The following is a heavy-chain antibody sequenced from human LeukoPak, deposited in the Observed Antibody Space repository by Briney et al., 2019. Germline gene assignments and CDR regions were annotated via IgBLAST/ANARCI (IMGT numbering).Heavy chain of an antibody. CDR3: AKISLSSSWSSIPYYFDY. CDR2: ISGSGDST. V-gene: IGHV3-23*01. CDR1: GFTFSNYG. D-gene: IGHD6-13*01. Sequence: GGSLRLSCAASGFTFSNYGMSWVRQAPGKGLEWVSSISGSGDSTYYADSVKGRFTISRDNSKSTLYLQMNSLRAEDTAVYYCAKISLSSSWSSIPYYFDYWGQGTLVTVSS. J-gene: IGHJ4*02.